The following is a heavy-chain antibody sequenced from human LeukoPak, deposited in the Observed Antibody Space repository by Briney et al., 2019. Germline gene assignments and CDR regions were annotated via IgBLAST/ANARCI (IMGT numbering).Heavy chain of an antibody. V-gene: IGHV1-18*04. CDR3: TRDHCSGDNCPSFDY. CDR2: IGAYNGDT. D-gene: IGHD2-15*01. J-gene: IGHJ4*02. Sequence: GASVKVSCKPSGYTFTSFGISWVRQAPGQGLEWMGWIGAYNGDTNYAQKFQGRVTMTTDTSTSTAYMDLRSLRSDDTAVHYCTRDHCSGDNCPSFDYWGQGTLVTVSS. CDR1: GYTFTSFG.